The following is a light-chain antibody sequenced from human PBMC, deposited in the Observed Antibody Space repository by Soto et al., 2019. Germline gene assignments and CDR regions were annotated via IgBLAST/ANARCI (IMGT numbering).Light chain of an antibody. J-gene: IGKJ1*01. Sequence: EIVLTQSPDTLTLSPGERATLSCRASQSIRSGRLAWYQQKPGQAPRLLIYGASTRATGIPARFSGSGSGTEFTLTISSLQSEDFAIYYCQQYNDWPWTFGQGSKVDIK. CDR1: QSIRSGR. CDR3: QQYNDWPWT. CDR2: GAS. V-gene: IGKV3-15*01.